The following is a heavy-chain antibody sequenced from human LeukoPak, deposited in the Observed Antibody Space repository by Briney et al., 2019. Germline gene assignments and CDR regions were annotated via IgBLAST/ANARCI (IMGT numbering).Heavy chain of an antibody. J-gene: IGHJ4*02. V-gene: IGHV3-23*01. CDR1: GFTFSSYA. Sequence: GGSLRLSCAASGFTFSSYAMSWVRQAPGKGLEWVSAISGSGGSTYYADSVKGRFTISRDNSKNTLYLQMNSLRAEDTAVYYCAKDHTYYYDLYYFDYWGQGTLVTVSS. CDR2: ISGSGGST. D-gene: IGHD3-22*01. CDR3: AKDHTYYYDLYYFDY.